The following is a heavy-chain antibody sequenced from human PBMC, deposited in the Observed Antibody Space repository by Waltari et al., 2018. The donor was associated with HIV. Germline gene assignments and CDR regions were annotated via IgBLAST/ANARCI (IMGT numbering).Heavy chain of an antibody. D-gene: IGHD2-2*01. V-gene: IGHV3-9*01. CDR3: AKDKRRYCSSTSCYYYFDY. Sequence: EVQLVESGGGLVQTGRYLRLSCAVYGLPFDHLALPVLRQAPGKGLEWVSGISWKSGRIGYADSVKGRFTISRDNAKNSLYLQMNSLRAEDTALYYCAKDKRRYCSSTSCYYYFDYWGQGTLVTVSS. CDR1: GLPFDHLA. CDR2: ISWKSGRI. J-gene: IGHJ4*02.